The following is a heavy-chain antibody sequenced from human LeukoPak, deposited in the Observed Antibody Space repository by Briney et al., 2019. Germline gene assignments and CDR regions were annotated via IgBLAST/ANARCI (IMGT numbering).Heavy chain of an antibody. Sequence: GGSLRLSCEASGFMLSVYYMSWFRLAPGKGLEWIGYISPTGSYTTYADSVRGRFTISRDNAKNLLFLQMNDLRTEDTAVYYCARKLGGAQCGGDCFFDHWGQGTLVTVSS. D-gene: IGHD2-21*02. V-gene: IGHV3-11*03. CDR2: ISPTGSYT. CDR3: ARKLGGAQCGGDCFFDH. J-gene: IGHJ4*02. CDR1: GFMLSVYY.